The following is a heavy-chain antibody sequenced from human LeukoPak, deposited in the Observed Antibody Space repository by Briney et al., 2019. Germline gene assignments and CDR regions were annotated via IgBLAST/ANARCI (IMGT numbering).Heavy chain of an antibody. V-gene: IGHV3-49*04. D-gene: IGHD6-19*01. CDR2: IRSKAYGGTI. Sequence: GGSLRLSCTASGFTFGDYAMSWVRQAPGKGLEWVGFIRSKAYGGTIEYAASVKGRFTISRDDSKSIAYLQMNSLKTEDTAVYYCTRVGAVAVNFDYWGQGTLVTVSS. J-gene: IGHJ4*02. CDR1: GFTFGDYA. CDR3: TRVGAVAVNFDY.